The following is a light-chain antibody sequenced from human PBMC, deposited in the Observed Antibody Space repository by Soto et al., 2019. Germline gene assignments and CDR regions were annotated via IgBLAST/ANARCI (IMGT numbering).Light chain of an antibody. CDR1: SSDIV. Sequence: QSALTQPASVSASPGQSITISCTGTSSDIVSWYQQHPGKAPKLMIYEGTKRPSGVSNRFSGSKSGNTASLTISGLQAEDEADYYCSSFAGAGSTPYVLGTGTKVTVL. J-gene: IGLJ1*01. CDR3: SSFAGAGSTPYV. CDR2: EGT. V-gene: IGLV2-23*01.